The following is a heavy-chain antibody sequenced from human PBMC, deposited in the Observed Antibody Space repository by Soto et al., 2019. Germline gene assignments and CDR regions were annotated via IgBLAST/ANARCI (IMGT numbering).Heavy chain of an antibody. CDR1: GFPFDKAW. D-gene: IGHD3-3*01. CDR3: TTGPENRHYDPWRNDAFDV. V-gene: IGHV3-15*07. CDR2: IKSKTDGGTA. J-gene: IGHJ3*01. Sequence: EEELVESGGGFVKPGGSLTLSCAASGFPFDKAWMNWVRQAPGKGLEWVGRIKSKTDGGTADFAAPVKGRFAISRDDSKDTLYLQMSSLKTEDTVVYYCTTGPENRHYDPWRNDAFDVWGQGTMVTVSS.